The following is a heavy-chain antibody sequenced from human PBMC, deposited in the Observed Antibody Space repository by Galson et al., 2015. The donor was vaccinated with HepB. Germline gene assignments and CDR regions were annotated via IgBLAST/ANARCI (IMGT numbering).Heavy chain of an antibody. CDR3: ARDAYGDYAGGYYYYGMDV. Sequence: SCKASGYSFSTYGMHWVRQAPGKGLEWVAVIWYDGSNKYYADSVKGRFTISRDNSKNTLYLQMNSLRAEDTAVYYCARDAYGDYAGGYYYYGMDVWGQGTTVTVSS. J-gene: IGHJ6*02. V-gene: IGHV3-33*01. CDR2: IWYDGSNK. CDR1: GYSFSTYG. D-gene: IGHD4-17*01.